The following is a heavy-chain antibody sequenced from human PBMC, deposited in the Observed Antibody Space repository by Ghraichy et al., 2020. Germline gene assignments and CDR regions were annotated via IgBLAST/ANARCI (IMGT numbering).Heavy chain of an antibody. CDR2: IHYTGST. CDR3: ARVHYDSSGYFVDYFDY. Sequence: SETLSLTCTVSGGSISNYFWSWIRQPPGKALEWIGFIHYTGSTNYNPSLQSRVTISLYTSENQFSLKLTSVTGADTAVDYCARVHYDSSGYFVDYFDYWGQGTLVSVSS. V-gene: IGHV4-59*01. J-gene: IGHJ4*02. D-gene: IGHD3-22*01. CDR1: GGSISNYF.